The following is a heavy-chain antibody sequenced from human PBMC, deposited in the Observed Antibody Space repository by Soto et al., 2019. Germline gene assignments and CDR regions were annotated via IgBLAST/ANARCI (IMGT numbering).Heavy chain of an antibody. J-gene: IGHJ6*03. V-gene: IGHV4-34*01. Sequence: SETLSLTCAVYGGSFSGYYWSWIRQPPGKGLEWIGEINHSGSTNYNPSLKSRVTISVDTSKNQFSLKLSSVTAADTAVYYCASWACSSTSCYAGGWGYYYYYMDVWGKGTTVTVSS. D-gene: IGHD2-2*01. CDR3: ASWACSSTSCYAGGWGYYYYYMDV. CDR1: GGSFSGYY. CDR2: INHSGST.